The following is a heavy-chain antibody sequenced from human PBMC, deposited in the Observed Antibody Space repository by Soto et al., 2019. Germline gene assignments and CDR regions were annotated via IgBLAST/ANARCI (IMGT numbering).Heavy chain of an antibody. CDR2: TYYSSKWYN. Sequence: SETLSLTCALSGDSVSSNSAAWHWIRQSPSRGLEWLGRTYYSSKWYNDYAVSVKSRITINPDTSKNQFSLQLNSVTPEDTAVYYCARAKYGSGWYFDYWGQGTLVTVSS. D-gene: IGHD6-19*01. CDR1: GDSVSSNSAA. V-gene: IGHV6-1*01. CDR3: ARAKYGSGWYFDY. J-gene: IGHJ4*02.